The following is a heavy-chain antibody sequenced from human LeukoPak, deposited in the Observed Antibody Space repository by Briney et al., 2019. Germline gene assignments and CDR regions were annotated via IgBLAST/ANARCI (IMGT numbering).Heavy chain of an antibody. CDR3: AKGDYFDY. J-gene: IGHJ4*02. D-gene: IGHD3-16*01. CDR2: IKEDGSEK. Sequence: GGSLRLSCAASGFTFSTSWMSWVRQAPGKGLEWVANIKEDGSEKWYMDSVKGRFTISSDNAKNSLYLQMNSLRAEDTAVFYCAKGDYFDYWGQGTLVTVSS. CDR1: GFTFSTSW. V-gene: IGHV3-7*01.